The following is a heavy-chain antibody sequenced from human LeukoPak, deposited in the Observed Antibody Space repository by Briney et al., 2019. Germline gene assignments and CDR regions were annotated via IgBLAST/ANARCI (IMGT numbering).Heavy chain of an antibody. Sequence: PGGSLRLSCAASGFTFSSYAMSWVRQAPGKGLEWVANIKQDESEEYYADSVKGRFTISGDNAKNSLYLQMNSLRPEDSAMYYCARELWELDAFDIWGQGTMVIVSS. D-gene: IGHD3-16*01. CDR3: ARELWELDAFDI. J-gene: IGHJ3*02. CDR1: GFTFSSYA. CDR2: IKQDESEE. V-gene: IGHV3-7*03.